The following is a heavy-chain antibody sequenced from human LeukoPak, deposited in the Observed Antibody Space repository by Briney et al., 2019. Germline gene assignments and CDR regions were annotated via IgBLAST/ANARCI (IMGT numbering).Heavy chain of an antibody. V-gene: IGHV4-34*12. D-gene: IGHD1-26*01. CDR2: IIHSAST. Sequence: SETLSLTCTVYGGSFNTYYWSWIRQPPGKGLEWIGEIIHSASTTYNPSLKSRVTISVDTSKNQFSLNLSSVTAADTGVYYCARRYPRPRDYFDYWGQGTLVTVSS. CDR1: GGSFNTYY. CDR3: ARRYPRPRDYFDY. J-gene: IGHJ4*02.